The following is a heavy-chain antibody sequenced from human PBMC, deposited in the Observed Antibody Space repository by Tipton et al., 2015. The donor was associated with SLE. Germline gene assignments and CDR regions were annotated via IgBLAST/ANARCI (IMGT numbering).Heavy chain of an antibody. CDR2: MYYSGST. D-gene: IGHD3-3*01. CDR1: GGSISSSSYY. CDR3: ARHTRFGVVSFDY. V-gene: IGHV4-39*01. J-gene: IGHJ4*02. Sequence: TLSLTCTVSGGSISSSSYYWGWIRQTPGKGLEWMGSMYYSGSTYYNPSLESRVTISLDPARTRFSLTLNSVTAADTATYYCARHTRFGVVSFDYWGQGTLVTVSS.